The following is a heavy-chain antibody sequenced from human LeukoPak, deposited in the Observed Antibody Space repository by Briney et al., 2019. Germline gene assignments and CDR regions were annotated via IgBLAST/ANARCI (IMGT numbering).Heavy chain of an antibody. Sequence: GGSLRLSCAASGFSFSSFAMSWVRQAPGKGLEWVANIKQDGSEKYYVDSVKGRFTISRDNAKNSLYLQMNSLRAEDTAVYYCARQSWAALDYWGQGTLVTVSS. CDR1: GFSFSSFA. CDR3: ARQSWAALDY. CDR2: IKQDGSEK. V-gene: IGHV3-7*01. J-gene: IGHJ4*02. D-gene: IGHD6-13*01.